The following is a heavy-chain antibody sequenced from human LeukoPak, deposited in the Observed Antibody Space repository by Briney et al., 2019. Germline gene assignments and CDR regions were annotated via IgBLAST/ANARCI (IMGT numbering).Heavy chain of an antibody. J-gene: IGHJ3*01. CDR3: AKPSNYYGSATDAFDF. V-gene: IGHV4-34*01. CDR2: INHRGST. Sequence: SETLSLTCGVYGGSFSGYYWSWIRQPPGKGLEWIGEINHRGSTNYNPSLKSRVTISVDTSKNHFSLKLNSVTAADTAVYYCAKPSNYYGSATDAFDFWGQGTMVTVSS. CDR1: GGSFSGYY. D-gene: IGHD3-10*01.